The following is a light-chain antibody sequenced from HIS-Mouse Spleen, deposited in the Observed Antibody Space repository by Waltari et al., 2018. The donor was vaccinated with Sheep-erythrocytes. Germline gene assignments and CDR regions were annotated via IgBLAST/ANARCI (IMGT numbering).Light chain of an antibody. J-gene: IGLJ1*01. CDR1: SSDVGGYNY. CDR2: DVS. CDR3: CSYAGSYNHV. V-gene: IGLV2-11*01. Sequence: QSALTQPRSVSGSPGQSVTISCTGTSSDVGGYNYVSWYQQHPGKAPKFMIYDVSKRPSGFPDRFSGSKSGNTASLTISGLQAEDEADYYCCSYAGSYNHVFGTGTKVTVL.